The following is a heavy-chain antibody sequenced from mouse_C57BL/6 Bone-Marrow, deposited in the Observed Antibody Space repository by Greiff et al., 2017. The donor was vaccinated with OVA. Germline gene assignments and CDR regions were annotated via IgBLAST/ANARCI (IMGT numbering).Heavy chain of an antibody. Sequence: VQLQQSGPELVKPGASVKISCKASGYAFSSSWMNWVKQRPGKGLEWIGRIYPGDGDTNYNGKFKGKATLTVDKSSSTAYMELRSLTSEDSAVYYCARRYSNYPFDYWGQGTTLTVSS. CDR1: GYAFSSSW. J-gene: IGHJ2*01. D-gene: IGHD2-5*01. V-gene: IGHV1-82*01. CDR3: ARRYSNYPFDY. CDR2: IYPGDGDT.